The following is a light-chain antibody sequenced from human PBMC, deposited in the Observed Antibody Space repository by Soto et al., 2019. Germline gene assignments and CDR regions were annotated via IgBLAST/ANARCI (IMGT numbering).Light chain of an antibody. CDR1: QRLSSNY. Sequence: EIVLTQSPGTLSLSPGARATLSCRASQRLSSNYLAWFQQKHGQAPRLLIYGASSRATGIPDRFSGSGSGTDLTITISSLQSEDCEVYFCQHYNNWPWTFGQGTKVDIK. CDR2: GAS. J-gene: IGKJ1*01. V-gene: IGKV3-20*01. CDR3: QHYNNWPWT.